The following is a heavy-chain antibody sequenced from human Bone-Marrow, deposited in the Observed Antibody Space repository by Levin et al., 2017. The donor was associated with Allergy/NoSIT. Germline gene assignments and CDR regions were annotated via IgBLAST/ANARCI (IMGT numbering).Heavy chain of an antibody. Sequence: SQTLSLPCAVYGGSFRGYYWSWIRQPPGKGLEWIGEINHSGSTNYNPSLKSRVTISVDTSKNQFPLKLSSVTAADTAVYYCARGWAYYDSSGYYYPDAFDIWGQGTMVTVSS. D-gene: IGHD3-22*01. CDR3: ARGWAYYDSSGYYYPDAFDI. CDR1: GGSFRGYY. CDR2: INHSGST. J-gene: IGHJ3*02. V-gene: IGHV4-34*01.